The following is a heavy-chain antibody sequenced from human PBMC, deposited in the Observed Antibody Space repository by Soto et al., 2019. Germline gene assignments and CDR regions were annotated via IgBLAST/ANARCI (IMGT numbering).Heavy chain of an antibody. J-gene: IGHJ4*02. CDR2: ISYDGSNK. CDR1: GLTFSSYG. Sequence: GGSLRLSCAASGLTFSSYGMHWVRQAPGKGLQWVAVISYDGSNKYYADSVKGRFTISRDNSKNTLYLQMNSLRAEDTAVYYCAKSGSSSWYEAYYWGQGTLVTVSS. V-gene: IGHV3-30*18. D-gene: IGHD6-13*01. CDR3: AKSGSSSWYEAYY.